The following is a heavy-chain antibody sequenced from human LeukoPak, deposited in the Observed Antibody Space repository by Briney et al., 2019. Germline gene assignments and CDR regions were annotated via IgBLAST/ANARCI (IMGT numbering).Heavy chain of an antibody. Sequence: GGSLRLSCVASGFTFNSYALSWVRQPPGKGLEWVSTIGGGGENTYYADSVKGRSTISRDSSKNTVYLHMRSLRAEDPAVYFGAKVLPVSQDYWGQGTLVTVSS. J-gene: IGHJ4*02. CDR1: GFTFNSYA. V-gene: IGHV3-23*01. CDR3: AKVLPVSQDY. CDR2: IGGGGENT.